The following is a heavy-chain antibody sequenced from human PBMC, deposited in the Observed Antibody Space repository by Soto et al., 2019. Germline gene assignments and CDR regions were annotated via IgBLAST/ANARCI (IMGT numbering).Heavy chain of an antibody. CDR2: IYYSGTS. CDR1: GYSISSSNW. J-gene: IGHJ6*02. D-gene: IGHD3-22*01. V-gene: IGHV4-28*01. CDR3: ARHQYYYDGLDV. Sequence: SETLSLTCAVSGYSISSSNWWGWIRQPPGKGLEWIGYIYYSGTSYYNPSLKSRVTISVDTSKNQFSLKLSSVTAADTAVYYRARHQYYYDGLDVWAKGPRSPS.